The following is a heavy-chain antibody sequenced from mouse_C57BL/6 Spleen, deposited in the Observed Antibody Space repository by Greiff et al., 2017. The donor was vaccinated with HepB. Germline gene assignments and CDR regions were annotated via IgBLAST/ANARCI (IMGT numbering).Heavy chain of an antibody. V-gene: IGHV1-81*01. CDR2: IYPRSGNT. CDR3: ARSYGSSYRWYFDV. D-gene: IGHD1-1*01. J-gene: IGHJ1*03. Sequence: VKLQESGAELARPGASVKLSCKASGYTFTSYGISWVKQRTGQGLEWIGEIYPRSGNTYYNEKFKGKATLTADKSSSTAYMELRSLTSEDSAVYFCARSYGSSYRWYFDVWGTGTTVTVSS. CDR1: GYTFTSYG.